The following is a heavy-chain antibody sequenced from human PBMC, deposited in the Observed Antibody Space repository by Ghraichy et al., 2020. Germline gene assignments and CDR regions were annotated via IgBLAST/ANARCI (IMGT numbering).Heavy chain of an antibody. CDR1: GGSFSGYY. CDR2: INHSGST. CDR3: ARAPYSGYDSSFDY. J-gene: IGHJ4*02. D-gene: IGHD5-12*01. Sequence: SETLSLTCAVYGGSFSGYYWSWIRQPPGKGLEWIGEINHSGSTNYNPSLKSRVTISVDTSKNQFSLKLSSVTAADTAGYYCARAPYSGYDSSFDYWGQGTLVTVSS. V-gene: IGHV4-34*01.